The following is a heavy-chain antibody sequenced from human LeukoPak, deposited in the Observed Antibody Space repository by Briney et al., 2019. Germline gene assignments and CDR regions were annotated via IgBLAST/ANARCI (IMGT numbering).Heavy chain of an antibody. D-gene: IGHD5-24*01. CDR3: VTDPYTTRDDYNFEPQGAY. V-gene: IGHV1-69*05. CDR2: IIPIFGTA. J-gene: IGHJ4*02. Sequence: ASVKVSCKASGGTFSSYAISWVRQAPGQGLEWMGGIIPIFGTANYAQKFQGRVTITTDESTSTAYKELSSLTSDDTAVYYCVTDPYTTRDDYNFEPQGAYWGQGTLVTVSS. CDR1: GGTFSSYA.